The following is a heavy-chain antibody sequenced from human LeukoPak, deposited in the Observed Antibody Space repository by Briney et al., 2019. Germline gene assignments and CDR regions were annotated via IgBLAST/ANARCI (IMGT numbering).Heavy chain of an antibody. Sequence: GGSLRLSCAASGFTFTNYAMSWVRQAPGKGLEWVSSLTSSGDTTYYADSVMGRFTVSRDNSKNTLFLQMNSLRADDTAVYYCAKVRGTNYYYYYGMDVWGQGTTVTVSS. D-gene: IGHD1/OR15-1a*01. J-gene: IGHJ6*02. CDR3: AKVRGTNYYYYYGMDV. V-gene: IGHV3-23*01. CDR1: GFTFTNYA. CDR2: LTSSGDTT.